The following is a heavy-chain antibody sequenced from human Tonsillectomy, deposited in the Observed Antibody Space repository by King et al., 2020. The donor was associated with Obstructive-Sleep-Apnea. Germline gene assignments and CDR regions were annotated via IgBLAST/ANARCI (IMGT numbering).Heavy chain of an antibody. D-gene: IGHD5-24*01. Sequence: VQLVESGGGLVKPGGSLRLSCAASGFTFSDYYMSWIRQAPGKGLEWVSYISSSSIYTNYADSVKGRFTISRDNAKNSLYLQINSLRAEDTAVYYCARDGEEGYNSAAFDYWGQGTLVTVSS. V-gene: IGHV3-11*06. CDR3: ARDGEEGYNSAAFDY. CDR2: ISSSSIYT. CDR1: GFTFSDYY. J-gene: IGHJ4*02.